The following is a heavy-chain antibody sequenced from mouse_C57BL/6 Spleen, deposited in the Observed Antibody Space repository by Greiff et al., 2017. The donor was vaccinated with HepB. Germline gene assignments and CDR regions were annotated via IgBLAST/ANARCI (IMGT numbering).Heavy chain of an antibody. J-gene: IGHJ3*01. CDR3: TRVDTTVPFAY. CDR2: ISSGGDYI. D-gene: IGHD1-1*01. CDR1: GFTFSSYA. V-gene: IGHV5-9-1*02. Sequence: EVMLVESGEGLVKPGGSLKLSCAASGFTFSSYAMSWVRQTPEKRLEWVAYISSGGDYIYYADTVKGRFTISRDNARNTLYLQMSSLKSEDTAMYYCTRVDTTVPFAYWGQGTLVTVSA.